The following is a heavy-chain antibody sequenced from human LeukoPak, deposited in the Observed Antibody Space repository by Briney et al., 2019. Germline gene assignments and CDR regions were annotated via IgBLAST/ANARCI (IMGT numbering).Heavy chain of an antibody. Sequence: SETLSLTCTVSGSSISSYYWSWIRQPAGKGREWIGRIYTSGSTIYNPSLKSRVTMSVDTSKNQFSLKLSSVTAADTAVYYCARGRYESTRLSAYYYYYMDVWGKGTTLTVSS. CDR2: IYTSGST. V-gene: IGHV4-4*07. D-gene: IGHD1-14*01. CDR3: ARGRYESTRLSAYYYYYMDV. J-gene: IGHJ6*03. CDR1: GSSISSYY.